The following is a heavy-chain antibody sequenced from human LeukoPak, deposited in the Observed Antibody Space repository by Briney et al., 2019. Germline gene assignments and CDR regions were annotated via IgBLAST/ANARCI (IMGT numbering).Heavy chain of an antibody. Sequence: GESLKISCQGSGHSFTSYWIGWVRQMPGKGLEWMGITYTGDSDTRYTPSCQGQATISADKSISTACLQWSSLKASETAMYYCARQGFCGGDCYRGFDYSGQGTLVTVSS. CDR1: GHSFTSYW. D-gene: IGHD2-21*02. J-gene: IGHJ4*02. CDR2: TYTGDSDT. V-gene: IGHV5-51*01. CDR3: ARQGFCGGDCYRGFDY.